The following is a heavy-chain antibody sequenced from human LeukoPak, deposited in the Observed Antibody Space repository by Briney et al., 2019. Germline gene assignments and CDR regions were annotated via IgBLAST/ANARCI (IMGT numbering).Heavy chain of an antibody. Sequence: ASVKVSCKASGYTFTSYAMHRVRQAPGQRLEWMGWINAGNGNTKYSQKFQGRVTITRDTSASTAYMELSSLRSEDTAVYYCARELYCSSTSCYDGMDVWGQGTTVTVSS. CDR3: ARELYCSSTSCYDGMDV. CDR1: GYTFTSYA. V-gene: IGHV1-3*01. J-gene: IGHJ6*02. CDR2: INAGNGNT. D-gene: IGHD2-2*01.